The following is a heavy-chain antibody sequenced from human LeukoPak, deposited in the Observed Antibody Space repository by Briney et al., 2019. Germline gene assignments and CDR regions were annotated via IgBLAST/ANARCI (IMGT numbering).Heavy chain of an antibody. D-gene: IGHD5-18*01. CDR2: ISSSGSTI. CDR3: AARGYSYGNYYVDV. J-gene: IGHJ6*03. V-gene: IGHV3-48*03. Sequence: GGSLRLSCAASGFTFSSYEMNWVRQAPGKGLEWVSYISSSGSTIYYADSVKGRFTISRDNAKNSLYLQMNSLRAEDTAVYYCAARGYSYGNYYVDVWGKGTTVTVSS. CDR1: GFTFSSYE.